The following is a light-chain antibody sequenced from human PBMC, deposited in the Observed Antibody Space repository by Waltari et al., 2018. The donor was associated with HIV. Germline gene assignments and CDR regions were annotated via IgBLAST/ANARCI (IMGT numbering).Light chain of an antibody. CDR1: NIGSKG. J-gene: IGLJ2*01. V-gene: IGLV3-21*02. CDR2: DDS. CDR3: QVWESRIEHMV. Sequence: SYVLTQPPSVSVVPGQTARITCSGNNIGSKGVHWYQHKPGQAPWLVVHDDSDRPSGIPDQFSGSKSGSTATLSISGAEVGDEADYYCQVWESRIEHMVFGGGTKLTVL.